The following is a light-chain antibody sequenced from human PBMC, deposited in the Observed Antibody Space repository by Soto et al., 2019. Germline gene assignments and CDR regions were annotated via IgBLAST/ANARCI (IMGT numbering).Light chain of an antibody. CDR3: QHYGSSPPEFT. Sequence: EIVLTQSPGTLSLSPGERATLYCRASQSVSSSFLAWYQQRPGQAPRLLIFGASYRATGIPDRFSGSGSGTDFPLTISRLEPEDFAVYYCQHYGSSPPEFTFGPGTKVDSK. J-gene: IGKJ3*01. CDR2: GAS. V-gene: IGKV3-20*01. CDR1: QSVSSSF.